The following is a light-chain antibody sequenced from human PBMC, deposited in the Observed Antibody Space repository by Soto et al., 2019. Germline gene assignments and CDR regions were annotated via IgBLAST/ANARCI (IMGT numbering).Light chain of an antibody. J-gene: IGKJ1*01. V-gene: IGKV3-20*01. Sequence: EIVLTQSPGTLSLSPGDRATLSCRASQSVSSSYLAWYQQKPGQAPRLLIYGASSRATGIPDRFSGSGSGTDFTLTISRLEPEDFAVYYCQQYGPSPWTFGQGTKVGIK. CDR2: GAS. CDR1: QSVSSSY. CDR3: QQYGPSPWT.